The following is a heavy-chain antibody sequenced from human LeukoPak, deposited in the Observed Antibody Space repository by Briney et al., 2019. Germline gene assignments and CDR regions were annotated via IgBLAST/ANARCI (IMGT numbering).Heavy chain of an antibody. CDR2: INPNSGGT. CDR1: GYTFTGYY. CDR3: ARASTPPPVHTLFDY. J-gene: IGHJ4*02. Sequence: ASVKVSCKASGYTFTGYYMHWVRQAPGQGLEWMGWINPNSGGTNYAQKFQVRVTMTRDTSISTAYMELSRLRSDDTAVYYCARASTPPPVHTLFDYWGQGTLVPVS. D-gene: IGHD3-16*01. V-gene: IGHV1-2*02.